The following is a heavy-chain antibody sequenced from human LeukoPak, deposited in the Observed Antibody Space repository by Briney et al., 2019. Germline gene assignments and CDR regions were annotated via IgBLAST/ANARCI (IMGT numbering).Heavy chain of an antibody. D-gene: IGHD6-19*01. V-gene: IGHV1-8*01. CDR2: MNPTSSNT. J-gene: IGHJ5*02. Sequence: ASVKVSCKASGYTFTSFDINWVRQASGQGLEWMGWMNPTSSNTGYVRKFQGRVTMTTNTSISTAYMELSSLRSEDTAVYYCARGRGGWYFDPWGQGTLVTVSS. CDR3: ARGRGGWYFDP. CDR1: GYTFTSFD.